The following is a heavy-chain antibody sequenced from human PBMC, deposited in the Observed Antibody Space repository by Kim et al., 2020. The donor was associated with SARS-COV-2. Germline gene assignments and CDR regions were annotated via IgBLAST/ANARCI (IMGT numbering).Heavy chain of an antibody. CDR3: ARAGIAVAGTRKGYFQH. CDR2: INPSGGST. V-gene: IGHV1-46*01. Sequence: ASVKVSCKASGYTFTSYYMHWVRQAPGQGLEWMGIINPSGGSTSYAQKFQGRVTMTRDTSTSTVYMELSSLRSEDTAVYYCARAGIAVAGTRKGYFQHWGQGTLVTVSS. D-gene: IGHD6-19*01. CDR1: GYTFTSYY. J-gene: IGHJ1*01.